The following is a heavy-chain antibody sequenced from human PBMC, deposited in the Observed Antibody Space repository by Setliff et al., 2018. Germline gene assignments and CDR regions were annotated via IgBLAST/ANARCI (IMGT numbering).Heavy chain of an antibody. Sequence: SETLSLTCTVSGGSISSGSYYWSWIRQPAGKGLEWIGRIYTSGSTNYNPSLKSRVTISVDTSKNQFSLKLSSVTAADTAVYYCARDLTTYYYGSGSYFGAFDILGQGTMVTVSS. CDR2: IYTSGST. CDR3: ARDLTTYYYGSGSYFGAFDI. CDR1: GGSISSGSYY. J-gene: IGHJ3*02. V-gene: IGHV4-61*02. D-gene: IGHD3-10*01.